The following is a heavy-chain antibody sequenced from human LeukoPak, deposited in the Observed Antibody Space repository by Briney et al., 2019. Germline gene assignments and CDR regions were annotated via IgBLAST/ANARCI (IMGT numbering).Heavy chain of an antibody. CDR3: ARAVWQRTFDY. CDR1: GGSFSGYY. CDR2: INHSGST. V-gene: IGHV4-34*01. J-gene: IGHJ4*02. Sequence: SETLSLTCAVYGGSFSGYYWSWIRQPPGKGLEWIGEINHSGSTNYNPSLKSRVTISVDTSKNQFSLKLSSVTAADTAVYYCARAVWQRTFDYWGQGTLATVSS. D-gene: IGHD6-25*01.